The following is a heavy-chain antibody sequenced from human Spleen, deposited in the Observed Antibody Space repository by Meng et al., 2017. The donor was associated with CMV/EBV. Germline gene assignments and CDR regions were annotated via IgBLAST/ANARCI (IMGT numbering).Heavy chain of an antibody. D-gene: IGHD2-2*02. CDR1: GGSVSSGSHY. Sequence: SETLSLTFTVSGGSVSSGSHYWSWIRQPPGKGLEWIGYIYYSGSTNYNPSLKSRVTISVDTSKNQFSLKLTSVTPADTAMYYCARVFGLSWCSGTSCYKGFDPWGQGTLVTVSS. J-gene: IGHJ5*02. V-gene: IGHV4-61*01. CDR3: ARVFGLSWCSGTSCYKGFDP. CDR2: IYYSGST.